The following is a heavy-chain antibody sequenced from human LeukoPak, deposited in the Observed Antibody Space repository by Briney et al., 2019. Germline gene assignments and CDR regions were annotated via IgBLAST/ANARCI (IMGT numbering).Heavy chain of an antibody. V-gene: IGHV4-59*08. J-gene: IGHJ4*02. CDR3: ARHGRLVGAIDY. Sequence: SETLSLTCTVSGGSVTNYYWTWIRQPPGKGLEWIGYIHYSGSTNYNPSLKSRVTISVDTSKNQFSLKLSSVTAADTAVYYCARHGRLVGAIDYWGQGTLVTVSS. D-gene: IGHD1-26*01. CDR2: IHYSGST. CDR1: GGSVTNYY.